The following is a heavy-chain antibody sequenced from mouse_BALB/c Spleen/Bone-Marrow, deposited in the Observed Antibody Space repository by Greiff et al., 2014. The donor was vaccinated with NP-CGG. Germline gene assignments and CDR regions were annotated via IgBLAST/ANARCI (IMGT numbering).Heavy chain of an antibody. D-gene: IGHD4-1*01. CDR2: ILPGSGST. V-gene: IGHV1-9*01. J-gene: IGHJ3*01. Sequence: QVQLQQSGAELMKPGASVKISCKATGYTFSSYWIEWVKQRPGHGLEWIGEILPGSGSTNYSEKFKGKATFTADTSSNTAYMQLSSLTSEDSAVYYCARWVPYWEFAYWGQGTLVTVSA. CDR3: ARWVPYWEFAY. CDR1: GYTFSSYW.